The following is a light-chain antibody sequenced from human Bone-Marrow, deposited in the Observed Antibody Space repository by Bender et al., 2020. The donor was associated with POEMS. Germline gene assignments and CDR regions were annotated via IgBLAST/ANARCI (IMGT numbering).Light chain of an antibody. CDR1: SSNIGNNA. CDR2: YDD. Sequence: QSVLTQPPSVSEAPRQRVTISCSGSSSNIGNNAVNWYQQVPGKAPELLIYYDDLLSSGVSDRFSGSKSGTSASLAISGLQSEDEADYYCQTWGTGIWVFGGGTKLTVV. CDR3: QTWGTGIWV. J-gene: IGLJ3*02. V-gene: IGLV1-36*01.